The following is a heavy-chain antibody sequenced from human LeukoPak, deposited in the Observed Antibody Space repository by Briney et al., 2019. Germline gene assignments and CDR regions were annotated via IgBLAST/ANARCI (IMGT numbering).Heavy chain of an antibody. Sequence: PGGSLRLSCAASGFTFDDYAMHWVRQAPGKGLEWVSAISTTGGGTYYADSVKGRFTISRDNSKNTLCLQMNSLRAEDTAVYYCARGQVGATRDLFDYWGQGTLVTVSS. CDR3: ARGQVGATRDLFDY. V-gene: IGHV3-23*01. CDR2: ISTTGGGT. D-gene: IGHD1-26*01. J-gene: IGHJ4*02. CDR1: GFTFDDYA.